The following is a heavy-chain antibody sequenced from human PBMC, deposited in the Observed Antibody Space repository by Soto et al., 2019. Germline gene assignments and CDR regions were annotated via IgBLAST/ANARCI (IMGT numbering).Heavy chain of an antibody. J-gene: IGHJ6*02. Sequence: GGSLRLSCAASGFTFSSYGMHWVRQAPGKGLEWVAVIWYDGSNKYYADSVKGRFTISRDNSKNTLYLQMNSLRAEDTAVYYCARGVEHLPYNWNDGRGMDVWGQGTTVTVSS. CDR3: ARGVEHLPYNWNDGRGMDV. D-gene: IGHD1-1*01. CDR2: IWYDGSNK. CDR1: GFTFSSYG. V-gene: IGHV3-33*01.